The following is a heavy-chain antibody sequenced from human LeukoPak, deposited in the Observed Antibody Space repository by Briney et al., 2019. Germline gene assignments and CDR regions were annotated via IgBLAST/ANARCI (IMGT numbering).Heavy chain of an antibody. J-gene: IGHJ3*02. CDR1: GGSISSYF. CDR2: IYYTGTT. D-gene: IGHD3-3*01. CDR3: ARHAGFFDAFDI. V-gene: IGHV4-59*08. Sequence: SETLSLTCTVSGGSISSYFWSWIRQPPGKGLEWIGYIYYTGTTNYNPSLKSRVTISVDTSKNQFSLRLSSVTAADTAVYFCARHAGFFDAFDIWGQGTMVTVSS.